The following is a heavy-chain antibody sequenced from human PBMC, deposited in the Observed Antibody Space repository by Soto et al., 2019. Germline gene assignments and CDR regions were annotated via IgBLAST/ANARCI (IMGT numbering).Heavy chain of an antibody. D-gene: IGHD6-19*01. V-gene: IGHV3-23*01. CDR3: AKGSGWYPN. CDR2: ISIRGGGT. Sequence: EVQLLESGGDLVQPGGSLRLFCAASGFSFNDYAMSWVRQAPGKGLEWVSAISIRGGGTYYADSVKGRFTISRDKSNNILYLQMDSLRADDTAVYYCAKGSGWYPNWGRGTLVTVSS. CDR1: GFSFNDYA. J-gene: IGHJ4*02.